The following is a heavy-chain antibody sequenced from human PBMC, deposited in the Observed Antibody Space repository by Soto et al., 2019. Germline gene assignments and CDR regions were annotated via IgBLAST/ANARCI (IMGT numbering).Heavy chain of an antibody. J-gene: IGHJ4*01. CDR2: MYAGGDT. CDR1: GLSVSDNY. CDR3: VSRIPSWVFDY. D-gene: IGHD2-21*01. Sequence: GGSLSLTCGASGLSVSDNYMGWVRQAPGRGLEWVSVMYAGGDTHYADSVKGRFTISRDKSENTLYLQMNSLRDEDTGVYFCVSRIPSWVFDYWGLGTLVTVYS. V-gene: IGHV3-53*01.